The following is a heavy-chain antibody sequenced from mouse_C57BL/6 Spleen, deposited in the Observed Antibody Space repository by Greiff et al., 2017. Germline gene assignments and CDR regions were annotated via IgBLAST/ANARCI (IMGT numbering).Heavy chain of an antibody. Sequence: EVQLQQSGPGLVKPSQSLSLTCSVTGYSITSGYYWNWIRQFPGNKLEWMGYISYDGSNNYNPSLKNRISITRDTSKNQFFLKLNSVTTEDTATYYCARDPTTVVPYAMDYWGQGTSVTVSS. CDR3: ARDPTTVVPYAMDY. CDR2: ISYDGSN. J-gene: IGHJ4*01. CDR1: GYSITSGYY. V-gene: IGHV3-6*01. D-gene: IGHD1-1*01.